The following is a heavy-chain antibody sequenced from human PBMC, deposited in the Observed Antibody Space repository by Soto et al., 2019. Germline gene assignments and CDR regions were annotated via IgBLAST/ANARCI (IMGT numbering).Heavy chain of an antibody. V-gene: IGHV4-34*01. CDR2: INHSGST. D-gene: IGHD2-21*01. CDR1: GRSFSGYY. CDR3: ARAYGGDVFDY. J-gene: IGHJ4*02. Sequence: QVQLQQWGAGLLKPSETLSLTRAVYGRSFSGYYWSWIRQPPGKGLEWIGEINHSGSTNYNPSLLSRVSISVDTSKYRFSLILSSFTAADTAVYSCARAYGGDVFDYWGQGTLVTVSS.